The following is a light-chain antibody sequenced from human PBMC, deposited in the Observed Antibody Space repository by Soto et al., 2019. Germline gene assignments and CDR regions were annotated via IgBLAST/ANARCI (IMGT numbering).Light chain of an antibody. J-gene: IGLJ2*01. CDR3: SSYTSSSTLDVV. V-gene: IGLV2-14*01. CDR2: DVS. Sequence: QSALTQPASVSGSPGQSITISCTGTSSDVGGYNYVSWYQQHPGKAPKLMIYDVSNRPSGVSKRFPGSKSGNTASLTISGLQAEDEANYYCSSYTSSSTLDVVFGGGTKLTVL. CDR1: SSDVGGYNY.